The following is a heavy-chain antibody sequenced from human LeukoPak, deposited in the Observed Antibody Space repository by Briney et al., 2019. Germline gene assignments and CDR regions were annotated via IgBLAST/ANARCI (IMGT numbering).Heavy chain of an antibody. D-gene: IGHD2-2*01. J-gene: IGHJ6*03. CDR1: GGSISSYY. V-gene: IGHV4-4*07. CDR3: ARVLGSAVYYYMDV. Sequence: SETLSLTCTVSGGSISSYYWSWIRQPAGKGLEWIGRIYTSGSTNYNPSLKSRVTMSVDTSKNQFSLKLSSVTAADTAVYYCARVLGSAVYYYMDVWGKGTTVTVSS. CDR2: IYTSGST.